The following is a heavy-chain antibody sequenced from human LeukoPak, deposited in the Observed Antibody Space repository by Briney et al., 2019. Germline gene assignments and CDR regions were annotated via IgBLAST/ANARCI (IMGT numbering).Heavy chain of an antibody. D-gene: IGHD4-17*01. CDR1: GFTFSSYA. CDR3: ARRGESASYGDYRFDY. V-gene: IGHV3-64*04. J-gene: IGHJ4*02. CDR2: ISSNGGST. Sequence: GGSLRLSCSASGFTFSSYAMHWVRQAPGKGLEYVSAISSNGGSTYYADSVKGRFTISRDNSKNTLFLQMNSLRAEDTAVYYCARRGESASYGDYRFDYWGQGTLVTVSS.